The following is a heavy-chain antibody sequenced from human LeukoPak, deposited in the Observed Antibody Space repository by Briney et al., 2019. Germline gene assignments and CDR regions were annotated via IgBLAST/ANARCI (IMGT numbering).Heavy chain of an antibody. D-gene: IGHD6-19*01. Sequence: ASVKVSCKASGYTFTSYYMHWVRQAPGQGLEWMGITNPSGGSTSYAQKFQGRVTMTRDTSTSTVYMELSSLRSEDTAVYYCARGVPQWLEPGWFDPWGQGTLVTVSS. V-gene: IGHV1-46*01. CDR1: GYTFTSYY. CDR2: TNPSGGST. J-gene: IGHJ5*02. CDR3: ARGVPQWLEPGWFDP.